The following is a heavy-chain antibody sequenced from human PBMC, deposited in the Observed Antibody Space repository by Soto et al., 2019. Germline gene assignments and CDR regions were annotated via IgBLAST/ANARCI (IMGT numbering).Heavy chain of an antibody. D-gene: IGHD3-22*01. CDR3: AHAKMIVVAEDAFDI. J-gene: IGHJ3*02. CDR2: IYWDDDK. V-gene: IGHV2-5*02. Sequence: QITLKESGPTLVKPTQTLTLTCTFSGFSLTTRGVGVGWIRQPPGKALEWLALIYWDDDKRYSPSLKSRLTIPKAHSKTQVVLTMTNMDPVDTATYYCAHAKMIVVAEDAFDIWGQGTMVTVSS. CDR1: GFSLTTRGVG.